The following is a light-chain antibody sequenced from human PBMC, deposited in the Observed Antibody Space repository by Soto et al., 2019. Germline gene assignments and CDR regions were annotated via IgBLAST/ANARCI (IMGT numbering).Light chain of an antibody. Sequence: DIQMTQSPSTLSASVGDRVTITCRASQSISSWLAWYQQKPGKAPKLLIYKASSLESGVPSRFSGSGSGTEFTLTISSLQPDDFATYYCQQYNSPWTFGQGTKVDSK. J-gene: IGKJ1*01. V-gene: IGKV1-5*03. CDR1: QSISSW. CDR3: QQYNSPWT. CDR2: KAS.